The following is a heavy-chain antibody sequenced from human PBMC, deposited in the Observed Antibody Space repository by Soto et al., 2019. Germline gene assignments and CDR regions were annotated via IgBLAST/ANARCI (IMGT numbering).Heavy chain of an antibody. CDR1: GLTFRSYW. V-gene: IGHV3-74*03. D-gene: IGHD2-21*01. Sequence: EVQLVESGGGLVQPGESLRLSCAASGLTFRSYWMHWVRQAPGKGLVWVSRINTDGSVAMYVDSVKGRFTISRDNAKNNCYIHMTCRRPEARAFYPCVRDTQLCPLNPGGRGT. J-gene: IGHJ5*02. CDR2: INTDGSVA. CDR3: VRDTQLCPLNP.